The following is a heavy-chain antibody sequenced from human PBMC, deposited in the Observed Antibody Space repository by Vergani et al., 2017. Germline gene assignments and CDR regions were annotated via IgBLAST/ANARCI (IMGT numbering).Heavy chain of an antibody. D-gene: IGHD6-13*01. CDR2: IIPIFGTA. J-gene: IGHJ6*02. Sequence: QIQLVQSGAEVKKPGSSVKVSCKASGGTFSSYAISWVRPAPGQGLEWMGRIIPIFGTAHYAQKFQGRVTITADKSTSTAYMELSSLRSEDTAVYYCAREPVVQQQLVFLSYYYGMDVWGQGTTVTVSS. CDR3: AREPVVQQQLVFLSYYYGMDV. V-gene: IGHV1-69*14. CDR1: GGTFSSYA.